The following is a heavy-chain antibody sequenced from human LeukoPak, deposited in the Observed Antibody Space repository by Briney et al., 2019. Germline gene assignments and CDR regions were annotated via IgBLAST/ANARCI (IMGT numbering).Heavy chain of an antibody. J-gene: IGHJ4*02. V-gene: IGHV1-46*01. D-gene: IGHD3-9*01. CDR3: ARGGQDILIYFDY. CDR1: GYTFTTYF. Sequence: ASVKVSCKASGYTFTTYFMHWVRQAPGQGLEWMGIINPNGVGTSYAQKFEGRVTMTRDTSTSTVYMELSSLRSEDTAAYYCARGGQDILIYFDYWGQGTLVTVSS. CDR2: INPNGVGT.